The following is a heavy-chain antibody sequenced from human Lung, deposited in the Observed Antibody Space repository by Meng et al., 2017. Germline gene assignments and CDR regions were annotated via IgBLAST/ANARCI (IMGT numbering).Heavy chain of an antibody. CDR2: INHSGST. Sequence: VPLQQWGAGLLKPSETLSLTCVVSGGSFSDYYWSWIRQPPGKGLEWIGEINHSGSTNYNPSPESRATISVDTSQNNLSLKLSSVTAADSAVYYCARGPTTMAHDFDYWGQGTLVTVPS. V-gene: IGHV4-34*01. CDR1: GGSFSDYY. CDR3: ARGPTTMAHDFDY. J-gene: IGHJ4*02. D-gene: IGHD4-11*01.